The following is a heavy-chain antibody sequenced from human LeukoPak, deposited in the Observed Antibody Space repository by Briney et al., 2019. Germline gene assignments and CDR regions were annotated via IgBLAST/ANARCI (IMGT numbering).Heavy chain of an antibody. CDR2: INHSGST. CDR1: GGSFSGYY. CDR3: ARGGYYDILTGPYYFDY. D-gene: IGHD3-9*01. Sequence: SETLSLTCAVYGGSFSGYYWSWIRQPPGKGLEWIGEINHSGSTNYNPSLTSRVTISVDTSKNQFSLKLSPVTAADTAVYYCARGGYYDILTGPYYFDYWGQGTLVTVSS. J-gene: IGHJ4*02. V-gene: IGHV4-34*01.